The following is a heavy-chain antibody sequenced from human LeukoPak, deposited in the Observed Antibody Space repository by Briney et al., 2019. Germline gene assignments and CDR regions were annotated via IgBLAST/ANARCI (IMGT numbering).Heavy chain of an antibody. Sequence: PGGSLRLSCAASGFTFSSYAMSWVRQAPGKGLEWVSAISGSGGSTYYADSVKGRFTISRDNSKNTLYLQMNSLRAEDTAVYYCAKARSSSSWYEIYFDYWGQGTLVTVSS. V-gene: IGHV3-23*01. CDR1: GFTFSSYA. D-gene: IGHD6-13*01. CDR2: ISGSGGST. J-gene: IGHJ4*02. CDR3: AKARSSSSWYEIYFDY.